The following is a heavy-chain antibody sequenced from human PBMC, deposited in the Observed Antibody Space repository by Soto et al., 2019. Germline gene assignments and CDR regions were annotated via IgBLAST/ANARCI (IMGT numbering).Heavy chain of an antibody. CDR2: ICGSGGST. CDR1: GFTFSSYA. CDR3: AKFSGGPTVTPDY. J-gene: IGHJ4*02. D-gene: IGHD4-17*01. Sequence: EVQLLESGGGLVQPGGSLRLSCAASGFTFSSYAMSWVRQAPGKGLEWVSAICGSGGSTYYADSVKGRFTISRDNSKNAVYVQKNSLRAEHTAVYYCAKFSGGPTVTPDYWGQGTLVTVSS. V-gene: IGHV3-23*01.